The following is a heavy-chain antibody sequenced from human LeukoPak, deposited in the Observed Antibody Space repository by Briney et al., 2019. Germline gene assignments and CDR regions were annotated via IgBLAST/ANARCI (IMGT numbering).Heavy chain of an antibody. Sequence: ASVKVSCTASGYTFTSYYMHWVRQAPGQGLEWMGIINPSGGSTSYAQKFQGRVTITADESTSTAYMELSSLRSEDTAVYYCAREWFDPWGQGTLVTVSS. CDR1: GYTFTSYY. CDR2: INPSGGST. CDR3: AREWFDP. J-gene: IGHJ5*02. V-gene: IGHV1-46*01.